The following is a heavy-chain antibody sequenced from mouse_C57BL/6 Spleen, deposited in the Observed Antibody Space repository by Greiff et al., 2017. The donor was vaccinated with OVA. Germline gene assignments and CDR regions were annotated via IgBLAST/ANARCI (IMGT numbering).Heavy chain of an antibody. CDR3: ARHEEEGLDSSGCVY. D-gene: IGHD3-2*02. J-gene: IGHJ2*01. V-gene: IGHV1-62-2*01. CDR1: GYTFTEYT. Sequence: LVESGAELVKPGASVKLSCKASGYTFTEYTIHWVKQRSGQGLAWIGWFSPGSGSIKYNEKFKDKATLTADKSSSTVYMELSRLTSEDSAVDFCARHEEEGLDSSGCVYWGQGTTLTVSS. CDR2: FSPGSGSI.